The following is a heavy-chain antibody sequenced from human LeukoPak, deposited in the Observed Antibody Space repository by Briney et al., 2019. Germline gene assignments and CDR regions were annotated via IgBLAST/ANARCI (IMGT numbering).Heavy chain of an antibody. CDR1: GFTFSSYE. CDR3: ARSGGFSYGPLDY. CDR2: ISSSGSTI. J-gene: IGHJ4*02. D-gene: IGHD5-18*01. V-gene: IGHV3-48*03. Sequence: GGSLRLSCAASGFTFSSYEMNWVRQAPGKGLEWVSYISSSGSTIYYADAVEGRFTISRDNAKNSLYLQMNSLRAEDTAVYYCARSGGFSYGPLDYWGQGTLVTVSS.